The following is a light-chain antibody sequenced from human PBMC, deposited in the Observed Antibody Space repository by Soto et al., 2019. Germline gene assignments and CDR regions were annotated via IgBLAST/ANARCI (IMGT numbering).Light chain of an antibody. CDR1: SSDIGTYNL. CDR2: EVN. J-gene: IGLJ1*01. CDR3: CSYAGSSTLHV. Sequence: QSALTQPASGSGSPGQSSTISCTGTSSDIGTYNLVSWYQQHPGKAPKLMIYEVNKRPSGVSDRFSGSKSGNTASLTISGLQAEDEADYYSCSYAGSSTLHVFGTGTKLTVL. V-gene: IGLV2-23*02.